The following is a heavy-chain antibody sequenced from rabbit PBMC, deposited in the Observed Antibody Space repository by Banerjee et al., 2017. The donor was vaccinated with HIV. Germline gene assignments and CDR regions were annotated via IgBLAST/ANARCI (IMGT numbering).Heavy chain of an antibody. CDR3: ARDPRFNL. J-gene: IGHJ4*01. CDR1: GFSFTNGYY. CDR2: IVAGSGSS. Sequence: QSLEESGGDLVKPGASLTLTCTASGFSFTNGYYMCWVRQAPGKGLEWIACIVAGSGSSYHASWAKGRFTISKTSSTTVTLQMTSLTAADTATYFCARDPRFNLWGPGTLVTVS. V-gene: IGHV1S40*01.